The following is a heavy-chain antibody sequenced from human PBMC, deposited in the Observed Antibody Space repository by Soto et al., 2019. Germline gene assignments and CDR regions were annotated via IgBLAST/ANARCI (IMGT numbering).Heavy chain of an antibody. CDR1: GFTFSRNA. D-gene: IGHD5-18*01. Sequence: PGGSLRLSCTASGFTFSRNAMSWVRQAPGKGLEWVSVISATGGTTSYADSVEGRFSISRDNSKNTVYLQMSSLRAEDTAVYYCAQHFGKHESGHYTVIAFWGQGTLVTVSS. CDR3: AQHFGKHESGHYTVIAF. J-gene: IGHJ1*01. V-gene: IGHV3-23*01. CDR2: ISATGGTT.